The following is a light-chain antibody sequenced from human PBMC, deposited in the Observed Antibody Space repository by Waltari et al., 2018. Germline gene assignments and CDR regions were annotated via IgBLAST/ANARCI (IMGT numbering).Light chain of an antibody. Sequence: QSALTQPASVSGSPGQSITISCPGTSSDVGGYHYVSWFQQHPGRAPKLMIYDVSKRPSGVSNRFSGSKSGNAASLTISGLQAEDEADYYCSSYTSISTLVFGVGTKVTVL. J-gene: IGLJ3*02. CDR2: DVS. CDR3: SSYTSISTLV. V-gene: IGLV2-14*01. CDR1: SSDVGGYHY.